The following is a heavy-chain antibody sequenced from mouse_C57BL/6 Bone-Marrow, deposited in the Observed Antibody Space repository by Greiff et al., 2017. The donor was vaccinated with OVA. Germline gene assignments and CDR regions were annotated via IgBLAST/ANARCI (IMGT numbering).Heavy chain of an antibody. CDR2: IFPRSGNP. Sequence: VKLQESGAELARPGASVKLSCKASGYTFTSYGISWVKQRTGQGLEWIGEIFPRSGNPYYNEKFKGKATLTADKSSSTAYMELRSLTSEDSAVYFCAREGLRRTLYAMDYWGQGTSATVSS. CDR3: AREGLRRTLYAMDY. D-gene: IGHD2-4*01. CDR1: GYTFTSYG. V-gene: IGHV1-81*01. J-gene: IGHJ4*01.